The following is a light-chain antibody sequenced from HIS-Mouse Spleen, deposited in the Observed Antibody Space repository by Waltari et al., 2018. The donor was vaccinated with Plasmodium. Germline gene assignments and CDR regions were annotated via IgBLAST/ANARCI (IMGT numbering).Light chain of an antibody. CDR2: AAS. CDR1: QGISSW. V-gene: IGKV1-12*01. J-gene: IGKJ1*01. Sequence: IQMTQSPSSVSASVGDRVTITCRASQGISSWLALYQQKPGKAPKLLIYAASSLQSGVPSRFSGSGSGTDFTLAISSLQPEDCATYYCQQANSFPWTFGQGSKVEIK. CDR3: QQANSFPWT.